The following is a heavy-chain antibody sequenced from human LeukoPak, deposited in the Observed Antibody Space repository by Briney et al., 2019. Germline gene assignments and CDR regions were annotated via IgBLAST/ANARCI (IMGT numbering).Heavy chain of an antibody. CDR3: ARDAGTKFDY. Sequence: GGSLRLSCAASGFTFGGDWMGWVRQAPGKGLEWVANIKQDGSEEYYVDSVKGRFTISRDNAKNSLYLQMNSLRAEDTAVYYCARDAGTKFDYWGQGTLVTVSS. V-gene: IGHV3-7*01. D-gene: IGHD1-1*01. CDR1: GFTFGGDW. CDR2: IKQDGSEE. J-gene: IGHJ4*02.